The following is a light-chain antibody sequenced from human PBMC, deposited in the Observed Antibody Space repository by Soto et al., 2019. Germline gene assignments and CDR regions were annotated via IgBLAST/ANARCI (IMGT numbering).Light chain of an antibody. CDR3: QQYNNWPPLT. Sequence: EIVMKQSPATLSVSPGQRATLSCRASQSVSSNLAWYQQKPGQAPRLLIYGASTRATGIPARFSGSGSGTEFTLTISSLKSEDFAVYYCQQYNNWPPLTFGGGTKVDIK. CDR1: QSVSSN. CDR2: GAS. V-gene: IGKV3-15*01. J-gene: IGKJ4*01.